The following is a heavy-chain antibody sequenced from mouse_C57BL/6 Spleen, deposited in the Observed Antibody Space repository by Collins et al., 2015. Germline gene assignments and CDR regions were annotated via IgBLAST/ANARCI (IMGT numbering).Heavy chain of an antibody. J-gene: IGHJ1*03. CDR2: IYPGSGNT. CDR3: ARGAMRGYFDV. CDR1: GYTFTDYY. V-gene: IGHV1-76*01. D-gene: IGHD2-3*01. Sequence: QVQLQQSGPELVKPGASVKISCKASGYTFTDYYINWVKQRPGQGLEWIARIYPGSGNTYYNEKFKGKATLTAEKSSSTAYMQLSSLTSEDSAVYFCARGAMRGYFDVWGTGTTVTVSS.